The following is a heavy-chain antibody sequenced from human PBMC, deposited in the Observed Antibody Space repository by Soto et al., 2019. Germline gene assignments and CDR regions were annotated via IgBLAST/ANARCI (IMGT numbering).Heavy chain of an antibody. J-gene: IGHJ4*02. Sequence: GGSLRLSCAASRFSLSSYAMSWVRQAPGKGLEWVSAISGSGGSTYYADSVKGRFTISRDNSKNTLYLQMNSLRAEDTAVYYCAKGRFIQLWSRVDYWGQGTLVTVSS. CDR1: RFSLSSYA. CDR3: AKGRFIQLWSRVDY. D-gene: IGHD5-18*01. V-gene: IGHV3-23*01. CDR2: ISGSGGST.